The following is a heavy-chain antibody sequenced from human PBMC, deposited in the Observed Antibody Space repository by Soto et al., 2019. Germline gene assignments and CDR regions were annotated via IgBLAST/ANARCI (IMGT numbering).Heavy chain of an antibody. CDR2: IYHSGYT. V-gene: IGHV4-30-2*01. CDR3: ARAHYGDYGYGIDV. Sequence: QLQLQESGSGLVKPSQTLSLTCAVSGGSISSGGYSWSWIRQPPGKGLEWIGYIYHSGYTYYNPSLKSRVTISVDRSKNQFSLKLSSVTAAATAVYYCARAHYGDYGYGIDVWGQGTTVTVSS. CDR1: GGSISSGGYS. J-gene: IGHJ6*02. D-gene: IGHD4-17*01.